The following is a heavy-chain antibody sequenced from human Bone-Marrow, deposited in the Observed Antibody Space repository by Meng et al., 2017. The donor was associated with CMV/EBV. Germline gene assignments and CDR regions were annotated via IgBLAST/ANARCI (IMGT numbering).Heavy chain of an antibody. CDR2: ISAYNGNT. J-gene: IGHJ6*02. D-gene: IGHD6-13*01. CDR3: ARDKVPGIAAAGPQGGSYYYGMDV. V-gene: IGHV1-18*01. CDR1: GYTFTSYG. Sequence: ASVKVSCKASGYTFTSYGISWVRQAPGQGLEWMGWISAYNGNTNYAQKLQGRVTMTTDTSTSTAYMELRSPRSDDTAVYYCARDKVPGIAAAGPQGGSYYYGMDVWGQGTTVTVSS.